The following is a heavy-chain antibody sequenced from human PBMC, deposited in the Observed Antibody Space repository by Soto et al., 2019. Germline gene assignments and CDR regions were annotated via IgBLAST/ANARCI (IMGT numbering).Heavy chain of an antibody. CDR3: ARRRFGYCSSTSCPSPYYYYYMDV. Sequence: PSETLSLTCAVYGGSFSGYYWSWIRQPPGKGLEWIGFIYYSGSTNYNPSLKSRVTISVDTSKNQFSLKLSSVTAADTAVYYCARRRFGYCSSTSCPSPYYYYYMDVWGKGTTVTVSS. D-gene: IGHD2-2*03. V-gene: IGHV4-59*08. CDR2: IYYSGST. J-gene: IGHJ6*03. CDR1: GGSFSGYY.